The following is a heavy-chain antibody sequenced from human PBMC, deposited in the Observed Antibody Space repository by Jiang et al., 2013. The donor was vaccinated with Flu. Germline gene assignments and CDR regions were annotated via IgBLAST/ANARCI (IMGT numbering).Heavy chain of an antibody. D-gene: IGHD2-15*01. CDR2: TSYRSKWYN. V-gene: IGHV6-1*01. J-gene: IGHJ4*02. Sequence: QTLSLTCAISGDSVSSNSVAWNWIRQSPSRGLEWLGRTSYRSKWYNGYAVSVKSRITINPDTSKNQFSLQLNSVTPEDTAVYYCARSYCSGGSCYLDYWGLGTLVTVS. CDR1: GDSVSSNSVA. CDR3: ARSYCSGGSCYLDY.